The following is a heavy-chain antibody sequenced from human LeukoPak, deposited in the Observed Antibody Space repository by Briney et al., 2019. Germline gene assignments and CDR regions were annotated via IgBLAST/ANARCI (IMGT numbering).Heavy chain of an antibody. CDR3: ASSSIYYYYMDV. J-gene: IGHJ6*03. V-gene: IGHV1-8*03. CDR1: GYSFTSYE. Sequence: ASVKVSCKASGYSFTSYEINWVRQATGQGLEWMGWMNPNSGNTGYAQKFQGRVTITRNTSISTAYMELSSLRSEDTAVYYCASSSIYYYYMDVWGEGTTVTVSS. CDR2: MNPNSGNT. D-gene: IGHD3-3*02.